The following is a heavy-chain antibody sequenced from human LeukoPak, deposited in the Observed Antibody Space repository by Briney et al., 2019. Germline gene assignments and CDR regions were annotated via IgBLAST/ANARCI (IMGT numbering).Heavy chain of an antibody. CDR1: GXSFSGYY. CDR2: INHSGST. CDR3: ARAGYCSSTSCYRGRLGY. Sequence: SETLSLTCAVYGXSFSGYYGSWIRQPPGKGLEWIGEINHSGSTNYNPSLKSRVTISVDTSKNQFSLKLSSVTAADTAVYYCARAGYCSSTSCYRGRLGYWGQGTLVTVSS. V-gene: IGHV4-34*01. J-gene: IGHJ4*02. D-gene: IGHD2-2*01.